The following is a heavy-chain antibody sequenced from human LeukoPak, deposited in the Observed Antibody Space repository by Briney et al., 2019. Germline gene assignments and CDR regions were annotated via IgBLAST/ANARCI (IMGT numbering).Heavy chain of an antibody. Sequence: KSSETLSLTCSVSTGSINSYYWGWVRQPAGRGLQWIGRIYTTGRADYDPSLQSRVAMSIDTSRKQFSLNLKSVTAADTATYFCARHGYTASHFFLDYWSQGAPVTVSS. CDR1: TGSINSYY. V-gene: IGHV4-4*07. CDR3: ARHGYTASHFFLDY. D-gene: IGHD5-18*01. J-gene: IGHJ4*02. CDR2: IYTTGRA.